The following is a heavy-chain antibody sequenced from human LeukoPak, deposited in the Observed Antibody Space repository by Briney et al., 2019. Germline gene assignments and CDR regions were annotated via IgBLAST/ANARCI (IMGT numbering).Heavy chain of an antibody. CDR1: GYTFTNYD. Sequence: ASVKVSCKASGYTFTNYDINWVRQATGQEPEWMAWLNPNSGNTGYAQKFQGRVTITRNTSISTACMELSSLRSEDTAVYYCARGHSGWLYDVFDLWGQGTMVTVSS. J-gene: IGHJ3*01. D-gene: IGHD6-19*01. CDR3: ARGHSGWLYDVFDL. CDR2: LNPNSGNT. V-gene: IGHV1-8*03.